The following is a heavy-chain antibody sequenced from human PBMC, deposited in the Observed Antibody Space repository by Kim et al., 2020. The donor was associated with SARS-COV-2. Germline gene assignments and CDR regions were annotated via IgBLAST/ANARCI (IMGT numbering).Heavy chain of an antibody. D-gene: IGHD6-13*01. V-gene: IGHV5-10-1*01. CDR3: ARRGYTELNYGMDV. Sequence: PSFQGHVTISADKSISTAYLQWSSLKASDTAMYYCARRGYTELNYGMDVWGQGTTVTVSS. J-gene: IGHJ6*02.